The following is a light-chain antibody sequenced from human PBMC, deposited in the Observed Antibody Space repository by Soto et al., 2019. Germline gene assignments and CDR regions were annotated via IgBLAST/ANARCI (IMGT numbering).Light chain of an antibody. CDR3: SSYTSSSTLL. J-gene: IGLJ2*01. V-gene: IGLV2-14*01. CDR2: DVS. CDR1: SNDIGGYNY. Sequence: QSALTQPASVSGSPGQSITFSCTGTSNDIGGYNYVSWYQQHPGKAPKLMIFDVSNRPSGVSYRFSGSKSGNTASLTISGLQAKDAADYYCSSYTSSSTLLFGGGTKLTVL.